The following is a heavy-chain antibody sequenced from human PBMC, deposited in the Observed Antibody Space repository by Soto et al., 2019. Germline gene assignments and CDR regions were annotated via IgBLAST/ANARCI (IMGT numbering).Heavy chain of an antibody. J-gene: IGHJ4*02. CDR2: IIPIFGTA. CDR1: GGTFSSYA. Sequence: SVKVSCKASGGTFSSYAISWVRQAPGQGLEWMGGIIPIFGTANYAQKFQGRVTITADKSTSTAYMELSSLRSEDTAVYYCARGYESVYGDTGSYWGQGTLVTVSS. CDR3: ARGYESVYGDTGSY. V-gene: IGHV1-69*06. D-gene: IGHD4-17*01.